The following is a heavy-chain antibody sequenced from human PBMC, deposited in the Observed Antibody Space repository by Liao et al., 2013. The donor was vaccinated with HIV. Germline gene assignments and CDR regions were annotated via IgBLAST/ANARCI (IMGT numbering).Heavy chain of an antibody. J-gene: IGHJ3*02. CDR3: ARAGVVQDVFHI. CDR2: IYSTGST. V-gene: IGHV4-61*03. Sequence: QLQLQESGPGLVKSSETLSLICSVSGDSVSRYGNFWAWIRQPPGKGLEWIGHIYSTGSTNYNPSFRSRVTVSLDTSNSHLSLRLTSVTAADTAVYYCARAGVVQDVFHIWGQGDNGHRLF. D-gene: IGHD3-3*01. CDR1: GDSVSRYGNF.